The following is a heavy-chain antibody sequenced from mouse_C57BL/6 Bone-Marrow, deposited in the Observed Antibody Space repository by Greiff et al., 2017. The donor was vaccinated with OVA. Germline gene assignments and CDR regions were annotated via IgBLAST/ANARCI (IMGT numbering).Heavy chain of an antibody. D-gene: IGHD4-1*01. J-gene: IGHJ4*01. Sequence: EVKLVESGGGLVQPGESLKLSCESNEYDFPSHDMSWVRPTPEKRLELVADIHSDGGSTNYTDIMRRRVISTRDNTKKTLYLHMSSLRSEDTALYYCSRLANFSMDYWGQGTSVTVSS. CDR3: SRLANFSMDY. V-gene: IGHV5-2*01. CDR1: EYDFPSHD. CDR2: IHSDGGST.